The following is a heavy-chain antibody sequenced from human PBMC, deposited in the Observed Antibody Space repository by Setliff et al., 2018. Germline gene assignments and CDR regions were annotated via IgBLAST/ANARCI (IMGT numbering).Heavy chain of an antibody. D-gene: IGHD2-2*02. CDR3: ARDSRGLVPAAIEGSYYYYGMDV. Sequence: AASVKVSCKASGYTFTGYYLHWVRQAPGQGLEWMGRINPNSGDTKYAQKFQGRVTTTRDTSISTAYMELTSLRSEDTAVYYCARDSRGLVPAAIEGSYYYYGMDVWGQGTTVSVSS. V-gene: IGHV1-2*06. CDR2: INPNSGDT. J-gene: IGHJ6*02. CDR1: GYTFTGYY.